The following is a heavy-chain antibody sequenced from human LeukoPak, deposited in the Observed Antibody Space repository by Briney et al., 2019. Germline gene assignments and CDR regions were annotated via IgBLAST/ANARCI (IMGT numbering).Heavy chain of an antibody. J-gene: IGHJ4*02. Sequence: SETLSLTCAVYGGSFSGYYWSWIRQPPGKGLEWIGEINHSGSTNYNPSLKSRVTISVDTSKNQSSLKLSSVTAADTAVYYCARAGQLWRRYYFDYWGQGTLVTVSS. CDR2: INHSGST. V-gene: IGHV4-34*01. CDR3: ARAGQLWRRYYFDY. CDR1: GGSFSGYY. D-gene: IGHD5-18*01.